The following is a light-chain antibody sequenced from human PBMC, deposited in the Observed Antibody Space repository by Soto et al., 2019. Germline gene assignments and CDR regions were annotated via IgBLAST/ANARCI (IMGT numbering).Light chain of an antibody. CDR1: QSISSY. CDR2: AAS. CDR3: QHTYRTPIT. Sequence: IRVTQSPFSLSASVGDRVTLTCLASQSISSYLNWYQQKPGKAPKLLIYAASSLQSGIPSRFSGSGSGTDFTDFTLTISSLQPEDFATYYCQHTYRTPITFGQGTRPEVK. J-gene: IGKJ5*01. V-gene: IGKV1-39*01.